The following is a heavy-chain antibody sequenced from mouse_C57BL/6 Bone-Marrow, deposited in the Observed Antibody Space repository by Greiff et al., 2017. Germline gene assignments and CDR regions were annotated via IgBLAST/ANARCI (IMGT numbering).Heavy chain of an antibody. V-gene: IGHV1-58*01. CDR3: ARETHYGSSPDYAMDY. CDR2: IYIGNGYT. Sequence: EVQLQQSGAELVRPGSSVKMSCKTSGYTFTSYGINWVKQRPGQGLEWIGYIYIGNGYTEYNEKFKGKATLTSDTSSSTAYVQLSSLTSEDSAIYVGARETHYGSSPDYAMDYWGQGTSVTVSS. J-gene: IGHJ4*01. D-gene: IGHD1-1*01. CDR1: GYTFTSYG.